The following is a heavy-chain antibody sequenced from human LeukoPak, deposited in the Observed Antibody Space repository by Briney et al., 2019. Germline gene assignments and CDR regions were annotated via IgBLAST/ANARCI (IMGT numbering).Heavy chain of an antibody. D-gene: IGHD3-9*01. J-gene: IGHJ4*02. CDR2: IYYSGST. Sequence: SETLSLTCTVSGGSISSSSYYWGWLRQPPGKGLEWIGSIYYSGSTYYNPSLKSRVTIAVDTTKHQFSLKLNSVTAADTPVYYCARGGYYDTLFTWGQGTLVTVSS. CDR3: ARGGYYDTLFT. V-gene: IGHV4-39*07. CDR1: GGSISSSSYY.